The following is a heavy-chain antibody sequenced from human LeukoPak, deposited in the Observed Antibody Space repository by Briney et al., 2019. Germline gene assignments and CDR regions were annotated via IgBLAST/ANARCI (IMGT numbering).Heavy chain of an antibody. Sequence: PSETLSVTCAVYGGSFSGYYWSWLRQPPGKGLEWIGEINHSGSTNYNPSLKSRVTISVDTSKNQFSLKLSSVTAADTAVYYCARGQVKYGDYVYPRWGQGTLVTVSS. D-gene: IGHD4-17*01. J-gene: IGHJ4*02. CDR1: GGSFSGYY. V-gene: IGHV4-34*01. CDR2: INHSGST. CDR3: ARGQVKYGDYVYPR.